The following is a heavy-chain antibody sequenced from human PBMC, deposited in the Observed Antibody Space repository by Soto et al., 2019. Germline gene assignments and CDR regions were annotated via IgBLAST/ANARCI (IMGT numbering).Heavy chain of an antibody. CDR1: GFTFSSYG. V-gene: IGHV3-33*01. CDR2: IWYDGSNK. Sequence: GESLKISCAASGFTFSSYGMHWVRQAPGKGLEWVAVIWYDGSNKYYADSVKGRFTISRDNSKNTLYLQMNSLRAEDTAVYYCARDNDYGDLGYYYYYYMDVWGKGTTVTVSS. CDR3: ARDNDYGDLGYYYYYYMDV. D-gene: IGHD4-17*01. J-gene: IGHJ6*03.